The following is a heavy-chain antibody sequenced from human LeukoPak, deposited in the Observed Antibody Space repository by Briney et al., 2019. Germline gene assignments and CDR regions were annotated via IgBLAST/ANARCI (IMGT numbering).Heavy chain of an antibody. J-gene: IGHJ4*02. CDR3: ARAVAGLFDY. CDR2: IYYSGST. Sequence: WVRQPPGKGLEWIGSIYYSGSTYYNPSLKSRVTISVDTSKNQFSLKLSSVTAADTAVYYCARAVAGLFDYWGQGTLVTVSS. V-gene: IGHV4-39*01. D-gene: IGHD6-19*01.